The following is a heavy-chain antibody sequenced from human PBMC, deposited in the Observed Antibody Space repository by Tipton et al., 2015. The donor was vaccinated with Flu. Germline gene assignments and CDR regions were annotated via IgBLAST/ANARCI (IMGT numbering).Heavy chain of an antibody. V-gene: IGHV4-39*01. CDR3: ASRGYDFWSAYQKQLDS. CDR1: GGSISSSSYY. D-gene: IGHD3-3*01. Sequence: TLSFTCTVSGGSISSSSYYWGWIRQPPGKGLEWIGSIHYSGSTYYNPSLKSRVTISVDTSKNQFSLKLSSVTAADTAVYYCASRGYDFWSAYQKQLDSWGQGILVTVSS. CDR2: IHYSGST. J-gene: IGHJ4*02.